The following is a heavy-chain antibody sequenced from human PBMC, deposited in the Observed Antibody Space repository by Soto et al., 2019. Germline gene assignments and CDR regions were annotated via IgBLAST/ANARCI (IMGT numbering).Heavy chain of an antibody. V-gene: IGHV1-2*02. CDR1: GYTFTGYF. Sequence: ASVKVSCKASGYTFTGYFMHWVRQAPGQGLEWMGWINPNSGDTNYAQKFQGRVTMTRDTSINTASMDLSRLSSDDTAVYFCARVSIYYDSTGALDYWGKGTLVTVSS. CDR3: ARVSIYYDSTGALDY. CDR2: INPNSGDT. J-gene: IGHJ4*02. D-gene: IGHD3-22*01.